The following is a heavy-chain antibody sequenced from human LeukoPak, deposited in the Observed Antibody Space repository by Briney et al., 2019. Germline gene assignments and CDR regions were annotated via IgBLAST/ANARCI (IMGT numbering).Heavy chain of an antibody. CDR1: GLTFNDHA. V-gene: IGHV3-23*01. J-gene: IGHJ6*02. Sequence: PGGSLRHSCAPSGLTFNDHAMSWVRPPPGRGLEWGSCISGSGGRTYYTDSVKGRFTISRDNSKNTLYLQMNSLRGEDTAVYYCAKHQQVYGDSLMDVWGQGTTVTVSS. D-gene: IGHD4-17*01. CDR2: ISGSGGRT. CDR3: AKHQQVYGDSLMDV.